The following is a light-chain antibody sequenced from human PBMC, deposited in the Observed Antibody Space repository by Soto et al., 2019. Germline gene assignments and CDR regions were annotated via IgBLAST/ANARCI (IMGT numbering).Light chain of an antibody. CDR2: EVN. CDR1: SSDVGSYNY. CDR3: SSYTTSSTHV. Sequence: QSALTQPASVSGSPGQSIAISCTGTSSDVGSYNYVSWYQQHPGKAPKLMIFEVNNRPSGVSNRFPGSKSGNTASLTITGLQAEDEADYYCSSYTTSSTHVFGTGTKVTVL. J-gene: IGLJ1*01. V-gene: IGLV2-14*01.